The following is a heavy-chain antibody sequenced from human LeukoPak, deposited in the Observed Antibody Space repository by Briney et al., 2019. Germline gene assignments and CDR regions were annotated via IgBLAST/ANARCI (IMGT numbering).Heavy chain of an antibody. CDR1: GDSISNSRHY. CDR3: ARDGVVTMELDY. D-gene: IGHD4/OR15-4a*01. Sequence: SQTLSLTCTVSGDSISNSRHYWSWIRQPAGKGLEWIGRIYPSGNTNYNPSLKSRVTISLDTSKNQFSLILRSVTATDTAMYYCARDGVVTMELDYWGQGALVTVSS. V-gene: IGHV4-61*02. J-gene: IGHJ4*02. CDR2: IYPSGNT.